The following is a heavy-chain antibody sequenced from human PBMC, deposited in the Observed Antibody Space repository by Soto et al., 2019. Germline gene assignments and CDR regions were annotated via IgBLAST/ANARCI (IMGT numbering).Heavy chain of an antibody. J-gene: IGHJ3*02. Sequence: SETLSLTCTVSGGSISSYYWSWIRQPPGKGLEWIGYIYYSGSTNYNPSLKSRVTISVDTSKNQFSLKLSSVTAADTAVYYCARDLRAAAIDAFDIWGQGTMVTVSS. V-gene: IGHV4-59*01. CDR2: IYYSGST. CDR1: GGSISSYY. CDR3: ARDLRAAAIDAFDI. D-gene: IGHD2-2*01.